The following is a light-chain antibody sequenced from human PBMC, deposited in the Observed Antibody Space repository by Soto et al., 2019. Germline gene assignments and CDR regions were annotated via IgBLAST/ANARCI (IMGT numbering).Light chain of an antibody. CDR3: MQTTQFPRT. CDR2: EVS. J-gene: IGKJ4*01. Sequence: DILLTQTPPSSPVTLGQPASISCRSSQSLLHSDGNTYLNWLQQRPGQAPRLLIYEVSNRFSGVPDRFSGSGAGTDFTLEISRVEAEDVGVYYCMQTTQFPRTFGGGTK. CDR1: QSLLHSDGNTY. V-gene: IGKV2-24*01.